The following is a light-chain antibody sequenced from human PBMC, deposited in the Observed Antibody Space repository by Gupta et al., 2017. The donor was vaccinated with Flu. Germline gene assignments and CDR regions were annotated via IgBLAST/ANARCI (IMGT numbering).Light chain of an antibody. CDR1: ALPKKY. V-gene: IGLV3-10*01. J-gene: IGLJ3*02. CDR3: FSTDSSSNHRV. Sequence: SSALTQPPSVSVSPGQTARITCSGDALPKKYAYWYQQKSGQAPVLVIYEETTRPSGIPARFSGSSSGTTATLTISAAQVDDEADYYCFSTDSSSNHRVFGGGTKLTVL. CDR2: EET.